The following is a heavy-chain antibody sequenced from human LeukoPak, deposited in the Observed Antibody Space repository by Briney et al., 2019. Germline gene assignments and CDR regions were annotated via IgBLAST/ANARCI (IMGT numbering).Heavy chain of an antibody. Sequence: SETLSLTCTVSGGSISSYYWSWIRQPPGKGLEWIGYIYYSGSTYYNPSLKSRVTISIDTSKNQFSLKLSSVTAADTAVYYCARDTSTIAAADIDAFDIWGQGTMVTVSS. CDR2: IYYSGST. D-gene: IGHD6-13*01. J-gene: IGHJ3*02. CDR3: ARDTSTIAAADIDAFDI. CDR1: GGSISSYY. V-gene: IGHV4-59*12.